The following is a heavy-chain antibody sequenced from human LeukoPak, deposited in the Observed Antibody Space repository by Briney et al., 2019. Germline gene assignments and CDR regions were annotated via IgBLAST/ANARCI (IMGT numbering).Heavy chain of an antibody. Sequence: GGSLRLSCAASGFTFSSYSMNWVRQAPGKGLEWVSSISSSSSYIYYADSVKGRFTISRDNAKNSLYLQMNSLRAEDTAVYYCARDAIYGDYVVDYWGQGTLVTVSS. D-gene: IGHD4-17*01. V-gene: IGHV3-21*01. CDR2: ISSSSSYI. J-gene: IGHJ4*02. CDR1: GFTFSSYS. CDR3: ARDAIYGDYVVDY.